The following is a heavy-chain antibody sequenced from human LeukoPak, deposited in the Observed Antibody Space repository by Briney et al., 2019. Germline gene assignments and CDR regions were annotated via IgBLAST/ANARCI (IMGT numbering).Heavy chain of an antibody. CDR1: GFTFSSYD. Sequence: GGSLRLSCAASGFTFSSYDMHWVRQATGKGLEWVSSISISSRYIYYADSVKGRFTISRDNAKNSLFLQMNSLRVEDTAIYYCARDLSGNYVSYWGQGTLVTVSS. J-gene: IGHJ4*02. D-gene: IGHD1-26*01. CDR2: ISISSRYI. CDR3: ARDLSGNYVSY. V-gene: IGHV3-21*01.